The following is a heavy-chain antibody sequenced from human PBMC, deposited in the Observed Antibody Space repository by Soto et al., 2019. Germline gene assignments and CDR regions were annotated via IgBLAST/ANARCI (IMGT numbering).Heavy chain of an antibody. CDR3: ARSRLTSIVGATPYYFDY. V-gene: IGHV4-34*01. CDR2: INHSGST. Sequence: SETLSLTCAVSGGSFSGYYWSWIRQPPGKGLEWIGEINHSGSTNYNPSLKSRVTISVDTSKNQFSLKLSSVTAADTAVYYCARSRLTSIVGATPYYFDYWGQGTLVTVSS. CDR1: GGSFSGYY. D-gene: IGHD1-26*01. J-gene: IGHJ4*02.